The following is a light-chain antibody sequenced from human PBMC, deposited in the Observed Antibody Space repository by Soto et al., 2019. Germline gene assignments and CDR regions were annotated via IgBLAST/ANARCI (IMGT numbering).Light chain of an antibody. J-gene: IGKJ5*01. CDR1: QSVGSTY. V-gene: IGKV3-20*01. CDR3: QQYGSSPRIT. CDR2: GAS. Sequence: EIVLTQSPGTLSLSPGERATLSCRSSQSVGSTYLAWYQHKPGQAPRLLIYGASSSATGIPDRFSGSGSGTDFTLTISRLEPEDFAVYYCQQYGSSPRITFGQGTRLEIK.